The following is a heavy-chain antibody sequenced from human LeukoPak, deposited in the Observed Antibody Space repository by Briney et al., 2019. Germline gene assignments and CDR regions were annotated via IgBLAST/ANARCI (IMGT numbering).Heavy chain of an antibody. CDR1: GFTFSSYA. D-gene: IGHD2-21*02. J-gene: IGHJ4*02. V-gene: IGHV3-23*01. Sequence: GGSLRLSCAASGFTFSSYAMTWVRQAPGMGLEWVSTISGGGGSTYYADSVKGRFTISRDNSKNTPYRQMNNLRAEDTAVYYCAKDHRVLQLLVLLWGQGTLVTVSS. CDR3: AKDHRVLQLLVLL. CDR2: ISGGGGST.